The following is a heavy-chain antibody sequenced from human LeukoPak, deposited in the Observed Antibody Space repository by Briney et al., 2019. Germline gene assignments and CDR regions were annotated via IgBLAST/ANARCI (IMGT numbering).Heavy chain of an antibody. Sequence: GGSLRLSCAASGFSSSSYRMNWVRQAPGKGLEWVSSVSNSGDYIHYADSVKGRFTISRDNSKNSLYLQMNSLRVEDTAVYYCAKVYFDSSGDYWGQGTLVSVSS. CDR3: AKVYFDSSGDY. D-gene: IGHD3-22*01. CDR2: VSNSGDYI. V-gene: IGHV3-21*06. CDR1: GFSSSSYR. J-gene: IGHJ4*02.